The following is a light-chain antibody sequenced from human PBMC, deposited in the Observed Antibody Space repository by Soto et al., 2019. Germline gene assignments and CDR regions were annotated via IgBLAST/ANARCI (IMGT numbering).Light chain of an antibody. V-gene: IGKV3-15*01. CDR2: DAS. CDR3: QQNKGWPGT. J-gene: IGKJ1*01. CDR1: QSVSSY. Sequence: PQSPGTLSLSPGERATLSCRASQSVSSYLAWYQQKPGQAPRLLIYDASTRATGIPVRFSGSGSGTEFTLTISSLQSEDFGIYYCQQNKGWPGTFGQGTKVDIK.